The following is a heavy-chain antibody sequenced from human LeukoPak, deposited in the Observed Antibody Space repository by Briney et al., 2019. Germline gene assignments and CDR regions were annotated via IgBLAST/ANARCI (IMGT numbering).Heavy chain of an antibody. J-gene: IGHJ4*02. CDR3: AKDSSSSWLLGYDFDY. V-gene: IGHV3-30*18. D-gene: IGHD6-13*01. CDR1: GFTFSSYG. CDR2: ISYDGSNK. Sequence: GGSLRLSCAASGFTFSSYGMHWVRQAPGKGLEWVAVISYDGSNKYYADSVKGRFTISRDNSKNTLYLQMNSLRAEDTAVYYCAKDSSSSWLLGYDFDYWGQGTLVTVSS.